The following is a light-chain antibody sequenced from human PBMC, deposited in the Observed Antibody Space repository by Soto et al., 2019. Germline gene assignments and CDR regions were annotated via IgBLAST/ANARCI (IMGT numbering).Light chain of an antibody. J-gene: IGKJ4*02. CDR1: QSVSGN. Sequence: EIAMTQSPATLSVSPGERATLSCRASQSVSGNLAWYQQKPGQAPRLLIYGASTRATGIPARFSGSGSGTEFTPSISSLQSEDFAVYYCQQYNDWPPVTFGGGTKVEIK. CDR2: GAS. CDR3: QQYNDWPPVT. V-gene: IGKV3-15*01.